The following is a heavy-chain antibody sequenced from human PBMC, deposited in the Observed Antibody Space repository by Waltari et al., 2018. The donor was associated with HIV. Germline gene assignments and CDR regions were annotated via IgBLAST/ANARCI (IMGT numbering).Heavy chain of an antibody. CDR3: TRVGFGSGTYYFPGGY. D-gene: IGHD3-10*01. CDR2: INHNSGDT. J-gene: IGHJ4*02. V-gene: IGHV1-2*02. Sequence: QVQLVQSGAEVKSPGDSVKVSCKASGYTFTGYYIHWVRQATGQGLEWMGWINHNSGDTNYAQKCQGRVIMTRDTSINTVYMELSRLTSDDTAVYYCTRVGFGSGTYYFPGGYWGQGTLVTVSS. CDR1: GYTFTGYY.